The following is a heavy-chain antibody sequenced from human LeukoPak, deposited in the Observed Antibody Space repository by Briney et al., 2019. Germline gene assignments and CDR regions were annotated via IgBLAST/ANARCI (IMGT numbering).Heavy chain of an antibody. Sequence: ASVKVSCKASGYTFTSYDINWVRQATGQGLEWMGWMNPNSGNTGYAQKFQGRVTMTRNTSISTAYMELSSLRSEDTAVYYCARGVAVPAAISGSWWFDPWGQGTLVTVSS. V-gene: IGHV1-8*01. J-gene: IGHJ5*02. CDR1: GYTFTSYD. CDR3: ARGVAVPAAISGSWWFDP. D-gene: IGHD2-2*02. CDR2: MNPNSGNT.